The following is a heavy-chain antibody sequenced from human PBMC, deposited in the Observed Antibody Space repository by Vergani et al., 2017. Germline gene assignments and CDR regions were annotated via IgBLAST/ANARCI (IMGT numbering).Heavy chain of an antibody. Sequence: EVQLVESGGGLVQPGGSLRLSCAASGFTVSSNYMNWVRQAPGKGLEWVSSISSSSSYIYYADSVKGRFTISRDNAKNSLYLQMNSLRAEDTAVYYCARDGNEINYYDSSGTFDPWGQGTLVTVSS. V-gene: IGHV3-21*01. J-gene: IGHJ5*02. CDR3: ARDGNEINYYDSSGTFDP. D-gene: IGHD3-22*01. CDR2: ISSSSSYI. CDR1: GFTVSSNY.